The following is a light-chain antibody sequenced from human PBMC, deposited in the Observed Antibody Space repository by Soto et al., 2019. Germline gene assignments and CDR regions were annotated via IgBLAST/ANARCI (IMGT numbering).Light chain of an antibody. CDR1: QSISSW. V-gene: IGKV1-5*03. CDR2: KAS. CDR3: QQYNSYPYT. Sequence: DIQMTQSPSTLSASVGDRVTITCRASQSISSWLAWYQQKPGKAPNLLIYKASSLESGVPSGFSGSGSWTESTLTISSLQPDDFATYYCQQYNSYPYTFGQGTKLEIK. J-gene: IGKJ2*01.